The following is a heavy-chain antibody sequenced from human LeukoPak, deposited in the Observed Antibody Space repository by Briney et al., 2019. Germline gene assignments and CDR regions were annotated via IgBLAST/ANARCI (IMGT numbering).Heavy chain of an antibody. V-gene: IGHV4-59*01. CDR2: IYYSGST. CDR1: GGSISSYY. D-gene: IGHD3-10*01. Sequence: SETLSLTCTVSGGSISSYYWSWIRQPPGKGLEWIGYIYYSGSTNYNPSLKSRVTISVDTSKNQFSLKLSSVTAADTAVYYCARDQYGSGTVSANWFDPWGQGTLVTVSS. CDR3: ARDQYGSGTVSANWFDP. J-gene: IGHJ5*02.